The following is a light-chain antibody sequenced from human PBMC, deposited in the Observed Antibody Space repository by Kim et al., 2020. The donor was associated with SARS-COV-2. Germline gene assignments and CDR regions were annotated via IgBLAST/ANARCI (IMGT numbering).Light chain of an antibody. V-gene: IGLV2-14*03. CDR3: SSYTSSGTTVI. CDR1: SSDVGGYNY. Sequence: QSALTQPASVSGSPGQSVTISCTGTSSDVGGYNYVSWYQQHPGKAPKLMIYDVDKRPSGVSDRFSGSKSGDTASLTISGLQAEDETDYYCSSYTSSGTTVIFGEVTQMSVL. CDR2: DVD. J-gene: IGLJ2*01.